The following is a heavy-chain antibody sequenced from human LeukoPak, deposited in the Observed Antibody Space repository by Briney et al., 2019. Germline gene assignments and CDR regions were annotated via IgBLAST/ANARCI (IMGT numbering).Heavy chain of an antibody. V-gene: IGHV4-34*01. CDR2: INHSGST. CDR3: ARSTTSIVVVPAATV. J-gene: IGHJ4*02. D-gene: IGHD2-2*01. Sequence: SETLSLTCAVYGGSFSGYYWSWIRQPPGKGLEWIGEINHSGSTNYNPSLKSRVTISVDMSKNQFSLKLSSVTAADTAVYYCARSTTSIVVVPAATVWGQGTLVTVSS. CDR1: GGSFSGYY.